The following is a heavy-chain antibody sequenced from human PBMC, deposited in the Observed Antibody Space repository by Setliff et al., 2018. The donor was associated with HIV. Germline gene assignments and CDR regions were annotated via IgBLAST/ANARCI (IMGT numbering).Heavy chain of an antibody. Sequence: GASVKVSCKAFGYMILGYKMNWVRQAPGQGLEWIGRISPNNGAAEYAPKFQGRVSMTLDTSISTAYLEIPSLTSDDAAVYFCARPRVFDSFDVWGQGTKVTVSS. D-gene: IGHD6-6*01. V-gene: IGHV1-2*06. J-gene: IGHJ3*01. CDR3: ARPRVFDSFDV. CDR1: GYMILGYK. CDR2: ISPNNGAA.